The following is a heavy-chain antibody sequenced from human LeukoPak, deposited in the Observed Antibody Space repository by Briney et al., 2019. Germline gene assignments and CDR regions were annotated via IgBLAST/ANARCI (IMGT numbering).Heavy chain of an antibody. CDR3: AKQLGYCSDGSCYFPY. D-gene: IGHD2-15*01. J-gene: IGHJ4*02. CDR2: ISNNGGYT. CDR1: GFTVDSNY. Sequence: GGSLRLSCAASGFTVDSNYLSWVRQAPGKGLEWVSAISNNGGYTYYADSVQGRFTISRDNSKSTLCLQMNSLRAEDTAVYYCAKQLGYCSDGSCYFPYWGQGTLVTGSS. V-gene: IGHV3-23*01.